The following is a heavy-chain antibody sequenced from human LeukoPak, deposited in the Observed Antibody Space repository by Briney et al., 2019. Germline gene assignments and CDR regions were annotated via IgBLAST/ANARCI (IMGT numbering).Heavy chain of an antibody. D-gene: IGHD4-23*01. CDR1: GFTFSSYA. J-gene: IGHJ4*02. Sequence: GGSLRLSCAASGFTFSSYAMHWVRQAPGKGLEWVAVISYDGSNKYYADSVKGRFTISRDNSKNTLYLQMNSLRAEDTTVYYCARDYGGNSVPDYWGQGTLVTVSS. CDR2: ISYDGSNK. V-gene: IGHV3-30-3*01. CDR3: ARDYGGNSVPDY.